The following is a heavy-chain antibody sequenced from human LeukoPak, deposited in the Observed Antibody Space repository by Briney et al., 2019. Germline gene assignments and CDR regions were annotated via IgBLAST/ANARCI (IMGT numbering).Heavy chain of an antibody. Sequence: SETLSLTCTVSGASISIHYWSWIRQPPGKGLEWIGYIYYSRSTNYNPSLKSRVTISVDTSKNQFSLKLNSVTTAETAVYYCARAERTGGDYWGQGTLVTVSS. D-gene: IGHD3-16*01. V-gene: IGHV4-59*11. CDR3: ARAERTGGDY. CDR2: IYYSRST. J-gene: IGHJ4*02. CDR1: GASISIHY.